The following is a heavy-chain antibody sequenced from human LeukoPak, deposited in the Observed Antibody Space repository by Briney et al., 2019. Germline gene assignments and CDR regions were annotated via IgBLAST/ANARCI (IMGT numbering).Heavy chain of an antibody. D-gene: IGHD3-10*01. V-gene: IGHV1-2*02. CDR2: IDPNSGGT. J-gene: IGHJ4*02. CDR1: GYTFTGYY. Sequence: ASVKVSCKASGYTFTGYYMHWVRQAPGQGLEWMGWIDPNSGGTNYAQKFQGRVTMTRDTSISTAYMELSRLRSDDTAVYYCARNPVRGVIIGGYWGQGTLVTVSS. CDR3: ARNPVRGVIIGGY.